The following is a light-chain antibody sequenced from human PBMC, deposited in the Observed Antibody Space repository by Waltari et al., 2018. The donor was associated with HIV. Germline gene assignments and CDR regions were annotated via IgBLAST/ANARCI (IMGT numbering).Light chain of an antibody. J-gene: IGKJ2*01. CDR3: QQYGTSPKT. V-gene: IGKV3-20*01. CDR2: GAS. CDR1: QSVTSSS. Sequence: VLTQSPGTLSLSHGERATLSCRASQSVTSSSLAWYQQKPGQAPRLLIYGASSRAAGVPDRFSGSGSGTDFTLSISRLEPEDFAVYYCQQYGTSPKTFGQGTKLEIK.